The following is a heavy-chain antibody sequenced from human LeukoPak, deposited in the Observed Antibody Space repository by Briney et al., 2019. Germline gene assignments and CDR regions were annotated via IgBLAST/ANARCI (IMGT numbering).Heavy chain of an antibody. CDR1: GYTFTSNY. Sequence: ASVKVSCKAFGYTFTSNYMHWVRQAPGQGPEWMGVISPSGGSTTYAQKFQGRVTLTRDMSTSTDYLELSSLRSEDTAVYYCAAGEVILWSRQVHYFDYWGQGTLVTVSS. CDR3: AAGEVILWSRQVHYFDY. D-gene: IGHD2-21*01. CDR2: ISPSGGST. V-gene: IGHV1-46*01. J-gene: IGHJ4*02.